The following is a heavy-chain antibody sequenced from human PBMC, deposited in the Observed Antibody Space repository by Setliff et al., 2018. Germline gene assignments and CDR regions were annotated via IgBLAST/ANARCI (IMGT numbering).Heavy chain of an antibody. V-gene: IGHV1-2*02. CDR1: GYTFTGHY. CDR2: INPRTGVT. J-gene: IGHJ6*04. Sequence: ASVKVSCKASGYTFTGHYIHWVRQAPGQGLEWMGWINPRTGVTNYAQKFKGRVTMTRDTSITTVYMDLSSLKSDNTAVYYCSRGTDYHGSGSYWAKDVWGKGTTVTVSS. D-gene: IGHD3-10*01. CDR3: SRGTDYHGSGSYWAKDV.